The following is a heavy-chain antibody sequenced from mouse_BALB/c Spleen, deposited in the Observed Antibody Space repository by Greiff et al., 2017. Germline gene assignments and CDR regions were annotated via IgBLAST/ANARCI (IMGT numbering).Heavy chain of an antibody. D-gene: IGHD1-1*01. CDR3: ARNPPYYYGRYYYAMDY. J-gene: IGHJ4*01. CDR1: GFSLTSYG. CDR2: IWSGGST. V-gene: IGHV2-4-1*01. Sequence: VQLQQSGPGLVQPSQSLSITCTVSGFSLTSYGVHWVRQSPGKGLEWLGVIWSGGSTDYNAAFISRLSISKDNSKSQVFFKMNSLQADDTAIYYCARNPPYYYGRYYYAMDYWGQGTSVTVSS.